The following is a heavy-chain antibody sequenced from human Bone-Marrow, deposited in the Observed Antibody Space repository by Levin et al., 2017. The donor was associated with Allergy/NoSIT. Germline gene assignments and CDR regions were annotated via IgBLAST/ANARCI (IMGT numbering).Heavy chain of an antibody. Sequence: GGSLRLSCAASGFTFSSYNLHWVRQAPGKGLEWVATNKYYADSVKGRFSISRDKSKDTLYLQMSSLRGEDTAVYFCAREATVTIHGHLYVLDVWGQGTAVTVSS. CDR3: AREATVTIHGHLYVLDV. CDR2: NK. V-gene: IGHV3-30*09. CDR1: GFTFSSYN. J-gene: IGHJ6*02. D-gene: IGHD4-17*01.